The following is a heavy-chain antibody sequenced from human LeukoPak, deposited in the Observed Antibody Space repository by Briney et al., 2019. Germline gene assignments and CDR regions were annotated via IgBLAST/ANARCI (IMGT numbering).Heavy chain of an antibody. J-gene: IGHJ4*02. CDR2: ISGSGAST. CDR3: AKDVGKWESLHFFDY. CDR1: GGSFSGYY. V-gene: IGHV3-23*01. Sequence: PSETLSLTCAVYGGSFSGYYWSWVRQAPGKGLEWISGISGSGASTYYADSVKGRFTISRDDSRNTLYLQMNSLRGDDMAVYYCAKDVGKWESLHFFDYWGQGTLVTVSS. D-gene: IGHD1-26*01.